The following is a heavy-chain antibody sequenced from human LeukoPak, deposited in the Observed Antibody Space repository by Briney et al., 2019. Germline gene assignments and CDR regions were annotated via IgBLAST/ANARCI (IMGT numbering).Heavy chain of an antibody. J-gene: IGHJ6*02. Sequence: GGSLRLSCAASGFTFSSYWMSWVRQAPGKGLEWVANIKQDGSEKYYVDSVKGRFTISRDNAKNTLYLQMNTLRVEDTAVYYCTRDLMDYDVSTGLHHYYMDVWGQGTTVTVSS. D-gene: IGHD3-9*01. V-gene: IGHV3-7*01. CDR1: GFTFSSYW. CDR3: TRDLMDYDVSTGLHHYYMDV. CDR2: IKQDGSEK.